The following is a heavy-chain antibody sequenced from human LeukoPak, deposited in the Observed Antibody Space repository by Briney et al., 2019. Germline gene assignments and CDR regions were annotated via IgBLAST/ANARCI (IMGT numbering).Heavy chain of an antibody. CDR1: GFTFSSYE. CDR3: ARCPRWAHFDY. CDR2: ISSSGRAI. D-gene: IGHD4-23*01. V-gene: IGHV3-48*03. J-gene: IGHJ4*02. Sequence: GGPLRLSCAGSGFTFSSYEMNWVRQAPGKGLEWVSYISSSGRAIYYADSVKGRFTVSRDNAKNSLYLQMNSLRAEDTAVYYCARCPRWAHFDYWGQGTMVTVSS.